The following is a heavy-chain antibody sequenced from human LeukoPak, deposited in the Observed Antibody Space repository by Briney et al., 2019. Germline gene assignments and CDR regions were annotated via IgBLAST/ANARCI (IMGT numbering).Heavy chain of an antibody. D-gene: IGHD2-2*02. Sequence: GGSLRLSCAASGFTFSSYIMNWVRQAPGKGLEWVSSISSSSSYIYYADSVKGRFTISRDNAKNSLYLQMNSLRAEDTALYYCAKASCSSTSCYNDYWGQGTLVTVSS. CDR3: AKASCSSTSCYNDY. CDR1: GFTFSSYI. J-gene: IGHJ4*02. CDR2: ISSSSSYI. V-gene: IGHV3-21*04.